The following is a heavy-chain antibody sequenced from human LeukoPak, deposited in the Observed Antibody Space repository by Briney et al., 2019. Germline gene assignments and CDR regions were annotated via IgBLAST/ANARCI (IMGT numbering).Heavy chain of an antibody. D-gene: IGHD2-8*01. CDR2: ISYDGSNK. Sequence: GGSLRLSCAASGFTFSSYATHWVRQAPGKGLEWVAVISYDGSNKYYADSVKGRFTISRDNSKNTLYLQMNSLRAEDTAVYYCARDLCTNGVCYTWDYWGQGTLVTVSS. V-gene: IGHV3-30-3*01. CDR3: ARDLCTNGVCYTWDY. J-gene: IGHJ4*02. CDR1: GFTFSSYA.